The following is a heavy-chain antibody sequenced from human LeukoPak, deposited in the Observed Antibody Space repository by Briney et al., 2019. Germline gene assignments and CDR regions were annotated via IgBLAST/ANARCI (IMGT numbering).Heavy chain of an antibody. CDR3: SFQRGMDV. V-gene: IGHV3-48*04. D-gene: IGHD2/OR15-2a*01. CDR2: ISSSGSTI. CDR1: GFTFSSYS. J-gene: IGHJ6*02. Sequence: GGSLRLSCAASGFTFSSYSINWVRQAPGKELEWVSYISSSGSTIQYADSVKGRFTISRDNAKNSFYLQMNSLRAEDTAVYYCSFQRGMDVWGQGTTVTVSS.